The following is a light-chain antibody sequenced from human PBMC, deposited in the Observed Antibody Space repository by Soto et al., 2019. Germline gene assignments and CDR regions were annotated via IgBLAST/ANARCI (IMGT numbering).Light chain of an antibody. V-gene: IGLV2-23*01. J-gene: IGLJ1*01. CDR1: TSDVGGYNL. CDR3: CSYASSSSYV. CDR2: EGT. Sequence: QSVLTQPPSVSGAPGQRVTISCTGTTSDVGGYNLVSWYQQHTAKAPKLLIYEGTQRPSGVSSRFSGSKSGNTASLTISGLQAEDEADYYCCSYASSSSYVFGTGTKVTVL.